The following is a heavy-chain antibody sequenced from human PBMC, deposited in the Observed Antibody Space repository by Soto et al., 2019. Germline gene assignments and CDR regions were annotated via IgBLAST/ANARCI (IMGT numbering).Heavy chain of an antibody. J-gene: IGHJ4*02. CDR3: SKSGDSAGWGIDF. D-gene: IGHD6-19*01. Sequence: EVQLVESGGGLVQPGGSLRLYCVGSGFMFDSFAMTWVRQAPGKGLEWVAYINGGSDSIYYAESVKGRFTISRDNARNSLSLQMNSLSDVDTAVYYCSKSGDSAGWGIDFWGQGTLVTVSS. CDR2: INGGSDSI. CDR1: GFMFDSFA. V-gene: IGHV3-48*02.